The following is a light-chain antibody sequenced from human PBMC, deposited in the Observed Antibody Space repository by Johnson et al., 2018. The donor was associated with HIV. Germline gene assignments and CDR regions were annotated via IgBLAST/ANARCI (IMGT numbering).Light chain of an antibody. CDR2: ENN. J-gene: IGLJ1*01. CDR1: SSNIGNNY. Sequence: QPVLTQPPSVSAAPGQKVTISRSGSSSNIGNNYVSWYQQLPGTAPKLLIYENNKRPSGIPDRFSGSKSGTSATLGITGLQTGDEADYYCGTWGGVFGTGTKVTVL. V-gene: IGLV1-51*02. CDR3: GTWGGV.